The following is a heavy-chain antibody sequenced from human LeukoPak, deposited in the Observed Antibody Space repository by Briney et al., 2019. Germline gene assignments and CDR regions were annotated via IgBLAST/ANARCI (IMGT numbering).Heavy chain of an antibody. V-gene: IGHV4-34*01. CDR2: INHSGST. J-gene: IGHJ5*02. CDR3: ARVTGQQRGWFDP. CDR1: GGSFSGYY. D-gene: IGHD6-13*01. Sequence: PSETLSLTCAVYGGSFSGYYWSWIRQPPGKGLEWIGEINHSGSTNYNPSLKSRVTISVDTSKNQFSLKLSSVTAADTAVYYCARVTGQQRGWFDPWGQGTLVTVSS.